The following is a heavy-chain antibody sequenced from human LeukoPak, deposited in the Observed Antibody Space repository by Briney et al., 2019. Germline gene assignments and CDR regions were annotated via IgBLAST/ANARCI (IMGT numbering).Heavy chain of an antibody. V-gene: IGHV3-21*04. D-gene: IGHD4-23*01. CDR1: GFTLTDFY. J-gene: IGHJ5*02. CDR2: ISPTSSYM. Sequence: GGSLRLSCAASGFTLTDFYMNWVRQAPGKGREWVSWISPTSSYMYYADSVKGRFTISRDNAKNSLYPQMNSLRAEDTALYYCVRDADGGNSWFDTWGQGTLVTVSS. CDR3: VRDADGGNSWFDT.